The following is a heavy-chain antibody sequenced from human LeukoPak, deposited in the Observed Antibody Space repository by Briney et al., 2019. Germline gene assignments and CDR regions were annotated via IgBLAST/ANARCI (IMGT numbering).Heavy chain of an antibody. CDR3: ARHIVVVPAAITPSWFDP. Sequence: PSETLSLTCAVSGYSISSGYYWGWIRQPPGKGLEWIGSIYHSGSTYYKPSLKSRVTISVDTSENQFSLKLSSVTAADTAVYYCARHIVVVPAAITPSWFDPWGQGTLVTVSS. CDR2: IYHSGST. CDR1: GYSISSGYY. J-gene: IGHJ5*02. V-gene: IGHV4-38-2*01. D-gene: IGHD2-2*02.